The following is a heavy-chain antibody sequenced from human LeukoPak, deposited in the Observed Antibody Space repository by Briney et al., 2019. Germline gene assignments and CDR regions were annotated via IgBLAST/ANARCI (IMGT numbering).Heavy chain of an antibody. Sequence: GGSLRLSCAASGFTFSSYAMSWVRQAPGKVLEWVSAISGSGGSTYYADSVKGRFTISRDNSKNTLYLQMNSLRAEDTAVYYCARDGGFGELSYWGQGTLVTVSS. J-gene: IGHJ4*02. CDR1: GFTFSSYA. CDR3: ARDGGFGELSY. V-gene: IGHV3-23*01. D-gene: IGHD3-10*01. CDR2: ISGSGGST.